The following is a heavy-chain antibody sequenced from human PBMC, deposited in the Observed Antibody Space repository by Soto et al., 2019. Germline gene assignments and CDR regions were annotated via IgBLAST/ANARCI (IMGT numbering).Heavy chain of an antibody. Sequence: KPSETLSLTCTVSGVSIHNSHSFWAWIRQPPGKGLQFIASVYHNGGAHYNSSLQSRVTISVDTANNQVSLRMRSLTAADTAFYYCGRVVEGATRHTDPDSWGQGILVTVSS. V-gene: IGHV4-39*01. CDR2: VYHNGGA. CDR3: GRVVEGATRHTDPDS. J-gene: IGHJ5*01. D-gene: IGHD2-21*01. CDR1: GVSIHNSHSF.